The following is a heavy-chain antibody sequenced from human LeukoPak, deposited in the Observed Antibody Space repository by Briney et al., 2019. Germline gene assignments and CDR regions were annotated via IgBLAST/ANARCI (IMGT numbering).Heavy chain of an antibody. CDR2: ISRHGDAV. CDR1: GFTFGDYG. CDR3: ARLAPYSSSYY. V-gene: IGHV3-9*01. Sequence: GWSLRLSCAISGFTFGDYGMHWVRQAPGKGLEWVAGISRHGDAVGYVDSVKGRFTISRDNGKNFLYLQLNSLRGEDTALYYCARLAPYSSSYYWGQGTLVTVSS. D-gene: IGHD6-6*01. J-gene: IGHJ4*02.